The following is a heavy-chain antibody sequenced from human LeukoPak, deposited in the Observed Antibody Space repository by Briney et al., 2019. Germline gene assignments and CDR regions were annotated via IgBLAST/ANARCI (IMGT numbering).Heavy chain of an antibody. CDR3: ARDLGPHSSSPNSGAFDI. CDR2: INQDESAK. V-gene: IGHV3-7*01. J-gene: IGHJ3*02. Sequence: GGSLRLSCAASGFTFSRYWMSWVRQAPGKGLEWVASINQDESAKFYVDSVRGRFTISRDNAKTSLYLQMNSLRAEDTAVYYCARDLGPHSSSPNSGAFDIWGQGTMVTVSS. CDR1: GFTFSRYW. D-gene: IGHD6-6*01.